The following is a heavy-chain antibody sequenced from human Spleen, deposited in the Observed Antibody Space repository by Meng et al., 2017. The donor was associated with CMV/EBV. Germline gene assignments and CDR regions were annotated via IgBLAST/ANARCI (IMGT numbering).Heavy chain of an antibody. CDR1: GGSIRSYY. Sequence: QVQLQQWGAGLVKPSETLSLTCSGSGGSIRSYYWSWIRQPAGKGLEWIGHIYSSGSTNYNPSLKSRVTMSLDTSKSQFSLKLSSVTAADTAVYYCAGSGRSYWFDPWGQGTLVTVSS. J-gene: IGHJ5*02. D-gene: IGHD3-10*01. CDR3: AGSGRSYWFDP. V-gene: IGHV4-4*07. CDR2: IYSSGST.